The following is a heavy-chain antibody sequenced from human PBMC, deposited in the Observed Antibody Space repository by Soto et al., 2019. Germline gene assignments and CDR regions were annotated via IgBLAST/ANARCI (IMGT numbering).Heavy chain of an antibody. V-gene: IGHV4-30-2*01. Sequence: QLQLQESGSGLVKPSQTLSLTCTVSGGSISSGGYSWSWIRQPPGKGLEWIGYIYHSGSTYYNPSIKSRVTISVDRSKIQFSPKLSSVTAADTSVYYSARDWVEGGPPANNYHYYYGMDDWGQGTTVTVSS. D-gene: IGHD2-15*01. J-gene: IGHJ6*02. CDR3: ARDWVEGGPPANNYHYYYGMDD. CDR1: GGSISSGGYS. CDR2: IYHSGST.